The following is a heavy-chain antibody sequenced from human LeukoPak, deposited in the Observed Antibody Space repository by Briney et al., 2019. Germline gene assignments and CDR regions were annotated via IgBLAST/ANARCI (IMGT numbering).Heavy chain of an antibody. CDR2: IYYSGST. J-gene: IGHJ4*02. CDR3: ARQGSGSHKD. CDR1: GGSISGYY. Sequence: PSETLVLTCNVSGGSISGYYWSWIRQPPGKGLEWIGYIYYSGSTNYNPSLKSRVTISVDTSKNQFSLKLRSATAADTAVYYCARQGSGSHKDWGQGTLVTVSS. V-gene: IGHV4-59*08. D-gene: IGHD1-26*01.